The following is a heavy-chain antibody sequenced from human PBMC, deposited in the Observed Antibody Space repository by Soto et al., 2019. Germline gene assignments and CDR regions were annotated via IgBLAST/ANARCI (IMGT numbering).Heavy chain of an antibody. J-gene: IGHJ5*02. CDR3: ARDSGSSWYVGSDWFDP. D-gene: IGHD6-13*01. CDR2: IKQDGSEK. CDR1: GFTFSSYW. V-gene: IGHV3-7*03. Sequence: SLRLSCAASGFTFSSYWMSWVRQAPGKGLEWVANIKQDGSEKYYVDSVKGRFTISRDNAKNSLYLQMNSLRAEDTAVYYCARDSGSSWYVGSDWFDPWGQGTLVTVSS.